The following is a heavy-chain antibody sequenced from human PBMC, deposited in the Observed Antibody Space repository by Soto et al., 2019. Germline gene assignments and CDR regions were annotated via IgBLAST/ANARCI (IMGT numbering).Heavy chain of an antibody. CDR3: ARNPGEYNYGYFDYYYYMDV. D-gene: IGHD5-18*01. CDR1: GFTVSSNY. Sequence: EVQLVESGGGLVQPGGSLRLSCAASGFTVSSNYMSSVRQAPGKGLEWVSVIYSGGSTYYADSVKGRFTNSRDNSKNTLYLQMNSLRAEDTAGYYCARNPGEYNYGYFDYYYYMDVWGKGTSVTVSS. J-gene: IGHJ6*03. CDR2: IYSGGST. V-gene: IGHV3-66*01.